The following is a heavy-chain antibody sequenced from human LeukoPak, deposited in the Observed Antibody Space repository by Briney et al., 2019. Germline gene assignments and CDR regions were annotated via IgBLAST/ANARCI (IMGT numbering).Heavy chain of an antibody. CDR2: IKEEGREK. CDR1: GFSFSRYW. D-gene: IGHD6-13*01. V-gene: IGHV3-7*01. CDR3: ARVYSSSWYSPSGYNWFDP. Sequence: GGSLRLSCAVSGFSFSRYWMSWVRQAPGRGREWVGHIKEEGREKYYVDSVEGRFTISRDNAQNSLYLQMNSLRAEDTAVYYCARVYSSSWYSPSGYNWFDPWGQGTLVTVSS. J-gene: IGHJ5*02.